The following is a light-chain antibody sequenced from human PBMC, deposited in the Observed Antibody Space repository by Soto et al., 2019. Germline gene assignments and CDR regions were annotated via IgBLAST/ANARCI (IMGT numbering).Light chain of an antibody. CDR2: DAS. V-gene: IGKV1-5*01. J-gene: IGKJ1*01. CDR3: LQYSSHSWT. CDR1: QNIDDY. Sequence: DIQMTQSPSTLSASVGDRVTITCRASQNIDDYLAWYQQKTGKAPELLIFDASNLKSGVSSRFSGSGSGTEFTLTISRLQTDEVATYYCLQYSSHSWTFGQGTKVDIK.